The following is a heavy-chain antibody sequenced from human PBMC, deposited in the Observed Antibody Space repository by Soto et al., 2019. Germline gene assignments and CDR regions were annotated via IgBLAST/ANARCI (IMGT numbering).Heavy chain of an antibody. J-gene: IGHJ6*02. V-gene: IGHV4-4*02. CDR2: IYHSGST. CDR3: ARVSGSYYYGMDV. Sequence: SETLSLTCAVSGGSISSSNCWSWVRQPPGKGMEWIGEIYHSGSTNFNPSLKSRVTISVDKSKNQFSLKLNSVTAADTAVFYCARVSGSYYYGMDVWSQGTTVTVSS. CDR1: GGSISSSNC.